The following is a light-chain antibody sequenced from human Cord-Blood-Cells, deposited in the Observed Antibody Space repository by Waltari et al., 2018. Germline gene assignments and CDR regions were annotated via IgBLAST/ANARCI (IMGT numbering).Light chain of an antibody. Sequence: EIVLTQSPDTLSLSPGERATLSCRASQSVSSSYLAWYQQKPGQAPRLLIYGASSRATGILDRFSGSGSGTDFTLTISRLEPEDFAVYYCQQYGSSPTFGQGTKVEIK. CDR3: QQYGSSPT. V-gene: IGKV3-20*01. CDR1: QSVSSSY. CDR2: GAS. J-gene: IGKJ1*01.